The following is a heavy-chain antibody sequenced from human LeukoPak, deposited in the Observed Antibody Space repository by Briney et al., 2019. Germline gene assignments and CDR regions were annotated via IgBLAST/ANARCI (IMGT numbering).Heavy chain of an antibody. CDR3: ARSSVGARRRIDY. D-gene: IGHD1-26*01. J-gene: IGHJ4*02. CDR1: GYTFTSYD. Sequence: ASVKVSCKASGYTFTSYDINWVRQATGQGLEWMGWMNPNSGNTGYAQKFQGRVTMTRSASINTAYLELSSLTSDDTAVYYCARSSVGARRRIDYWGQGTLVTVSS. CDR2: MNPNSGNT. V-gene: IGHV1-8*01.